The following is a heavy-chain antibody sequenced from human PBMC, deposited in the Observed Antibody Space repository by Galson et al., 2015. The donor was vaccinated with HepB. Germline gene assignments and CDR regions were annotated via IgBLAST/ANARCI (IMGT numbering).Heavy chain of an antibody. J-gene: IGHJ6*02. CDR2: ISSSSSTI. CDR3: ARTTWGGYDAPHYYYGMDV. D-gene: IGHD5-12*01. Sequence: SLRLSCAASGFTFSSYSMNWVRQAPGKGLEWVSYISSSSSTIYYADSVKGRFTISRDNAKNSLYLQMNSLRAEDTAVYYCARTTWGGYDAPHYYYGMDVWGQGTTVTVSS. CDR1: GFTFSSYS. V-gene: IGHV3-48*04.